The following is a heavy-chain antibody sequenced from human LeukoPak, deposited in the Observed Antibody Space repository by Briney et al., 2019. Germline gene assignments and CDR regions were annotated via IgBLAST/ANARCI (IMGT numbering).Heavy chain of an antibody. CDR3: ASNYDSSNYYGFDY. Sequence: GGSLRLSCAASGFTFSSYSMNWVRQAPGKGLEWVSSISSSSSYIYCADSVKGRFTISRDNAKNSLYLQMNSLRAEDTAVYYCASNYDSSNYYGFDYWGQGTLVTVSS. CDR1: GFTFSSYS. J-gene: IGHJ4*02. D-gene: IGHD3-22*01. V-gene: IGHV3-21*01. CDR2: ISSSSSYI.